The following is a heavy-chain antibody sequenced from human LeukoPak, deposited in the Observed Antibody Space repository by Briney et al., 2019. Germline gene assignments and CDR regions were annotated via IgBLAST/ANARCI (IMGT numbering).Heavy chain of an antibody. CDR1: GGSISSSGYY. Sequence: SETLSLTCTVSGGSISSSGYYWGWIRQPPGKGLEWIASIYYNGSTYYNPSLKSRVTISVGTSKNQLSLKLSSLTAADTAVYYCARHEYSGSYYGLSWFDPWGQGTLVTVSS. CDR3: ARHEYSGSYYGLSWFDP. V-gene: IGHV4-39*01. D-gene: IGHD1-26*01. CDR2: IYYNGST. J-gene: IGHJ5*02.